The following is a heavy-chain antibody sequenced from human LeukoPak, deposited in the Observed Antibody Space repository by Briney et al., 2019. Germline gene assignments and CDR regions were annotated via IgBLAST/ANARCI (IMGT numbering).Heavy chain of an antibody. D-gene: IGHD6-13*01. CDR1: GFTFSSYS. J-gene: IGHJ4*02. Sequence: PGGSLRLSCMTSGFTFSSYSMHWVRQAPGKGLEWVAVIGYDGSQRYYADFVKGRLTVSRDNSKNTLYLQMNSLRLEDTAIYYCARRRQQLIDYWGQGTLVTVSS. V-gene: IGHV3-30*04. CDR2: IGYDGSQR. CDR3: ARRRQQLIDY.